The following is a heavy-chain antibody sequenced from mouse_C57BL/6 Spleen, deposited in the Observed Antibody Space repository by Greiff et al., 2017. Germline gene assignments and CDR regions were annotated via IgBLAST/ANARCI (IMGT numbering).Heavy chain of an antibody. V-gene: IGHV1-59*01. Sequence: VQLQQPGAELVRPGTSVKLSCKASGYTFTSYWMHWVKQRPGQGLEWIGVIDPSDSYTNYNQKFKGKATLTVDKSSSTAYMQLSSLTSEDSAVYYCARSDSKSVVGGAWFAYWGQGTLVTVSA. J-gene: IGHJ3*01. D-gene: IGHD1-1*02. CDR2: IDPSDSYT. CDR3: ARSDSKSVVGGAWFAY. CDR1: GYTFTSYW.